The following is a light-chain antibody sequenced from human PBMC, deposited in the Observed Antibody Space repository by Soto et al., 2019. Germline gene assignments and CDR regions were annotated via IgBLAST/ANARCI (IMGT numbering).Light chain of an antibody. CDR1: QTISDN. J-gene: IGKJ1*01. CDR3: QQYHNWPPWT. Sequence: EIVMTQSPSILSVSPGESVTLSCRASQTISDNLAWYQQKPGQAPRLLIYGASTRATGIPARFSGSGPGTEFTLTITSLQSEDVAVYYCQQYHNWPPWTFGQGTKVDIK. CDR2: GAS. V-gene: IGKV3-15*01.